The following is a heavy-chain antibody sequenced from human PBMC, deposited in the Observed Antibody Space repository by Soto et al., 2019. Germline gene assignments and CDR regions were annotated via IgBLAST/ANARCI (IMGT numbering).Heavy chain of an antibody. CDR2: IRSKANSYAT. CDR3: TRHVGRLRFLEWLDDYYYGMDV. CDR1: GFTFSGSA. J-gene: IGHJ6*02. D-gene: IGHD3-3*01. V-gene: IGHV3-73*01. Sequence: HPGGSLRLSCAASGFTFSGSAMHWVRQASGKGLEWVGRIRSKANSYATAYAASVKGRFTISRDDSKNTAYLQMNSLKTEDTAVYYCTRHVGRLRFLEWLDDYYYGMDVWGQGTTVTVSS.